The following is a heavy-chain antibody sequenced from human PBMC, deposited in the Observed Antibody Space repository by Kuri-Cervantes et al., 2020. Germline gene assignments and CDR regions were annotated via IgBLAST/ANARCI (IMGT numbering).Heavy chain of an antibody. J-gene: IGHJ5*02. D-gene: IGHD2-2*03. CDR1: GSSISSGYY. V-gene: IGHV4-38-2*02. CDR2: IYQSGTT. CDR3: ARVGSQGGYCSSTSCYGNWFDP. Sequence: SETLSLTCSVSGSSISSGYYWGWIRQPPGKGLECIGTIYQSGTTYYNASLKSRVTISVDMSKNHFSLRLSSVTAADTAVYYCARVGSQGGYCSSTSCYGNWFDPWGQGTLVTVSS.